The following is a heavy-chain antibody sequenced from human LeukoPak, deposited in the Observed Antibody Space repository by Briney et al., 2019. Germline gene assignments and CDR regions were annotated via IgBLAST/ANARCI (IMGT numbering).Heavy chain of an antibody. V-gene: IGHV4-39*01. J-gene: IGHJ4*02. CDR1: GVSISSSSYF. CDR3: ARRPTDSGYSFDQ. CDR2: IYYNGNT. D-gene: IGHD3-22*01. Sequence: PSETLSLTCTVSGVSISSSSYFWGWIRQPPGKGLEWIGTIYYNGNTYYNPSLKSRVTIFVDTSKNQFSLKLTSVTAADTALYYCARRPTDSGYSFDQWSQGTLVTVSS.